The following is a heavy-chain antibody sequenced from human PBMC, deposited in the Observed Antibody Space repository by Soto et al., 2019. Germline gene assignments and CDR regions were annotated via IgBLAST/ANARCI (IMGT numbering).Heavy chain of an antibody. CDR1: GDSINTNDYF. D-gene: IGHD3-16*01. Sequence: SETLSLTCYVSGDSINTNDYFWSRFRQSPGKGLEWMGYIYYLGTTYYNPSLKSRLTISIDTSKNQFSLPLGSVTAADTAIYYCARAFAYFLIGRFMGKWFDPWGPGTRVTVVS. CDR2: IYYLGTT. J-gene: IGHJ5*02. CDR3: ARAFAYFLIGRFMGKWFDP. V-gene: IGHV4-30-4*01.